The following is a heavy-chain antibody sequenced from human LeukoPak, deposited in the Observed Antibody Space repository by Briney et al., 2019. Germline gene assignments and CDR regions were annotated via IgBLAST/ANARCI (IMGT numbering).Heavy chain of an antibody. Sequence: PSETLSLTCTVSGGSISSGSYYWSWIRQPAGKGLEWIGRIYTSGSTNYNPSLKSRVTISVDTSKNQFSLKLSSVTAADTAVYYCARDAGEGYYYYYMDVWGKGTTVTISS. CDR3: ARDAGEGYYYYYMDV. CDR1: GGSISSGSYY. V-gene: IGHV4-61*02. CDR2: IYTSGST. J-gene: IGHJ6*03.